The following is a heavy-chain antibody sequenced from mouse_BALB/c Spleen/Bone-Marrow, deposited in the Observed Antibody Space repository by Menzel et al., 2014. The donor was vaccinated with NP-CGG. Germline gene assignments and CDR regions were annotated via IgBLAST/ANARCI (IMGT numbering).Heavy chain of an antibody. Sequence: QLQQSGPELEKPGSSVKISCRSSGYSFTGYNMNWVKQSNGKSLEWIGDIDPSYGGISYNQKFTGKATLTVDISSITSYMQLKSLTSDDSPVYYCARSTDSLFYFDHLRQSTTLTVSS. CDR3: ARSTDSLFYFDH. J-gene: IGHJ2*01. D-gene: IGHD2-13*01. V-gene: IGHV1-39*01. CDR2: IDPSYGGI. CDR1: GYSFTGYN.